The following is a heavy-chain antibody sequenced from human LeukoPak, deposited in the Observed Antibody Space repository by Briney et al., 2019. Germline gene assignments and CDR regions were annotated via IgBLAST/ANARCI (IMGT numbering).Heavy chain of an antibody. CDR1: GFTVSGNY. D-gene: IGHD3-10*01. V-gene: IGHV3-53*01. J-gene: IGHJ3*02. CDR2: VYTDGNI. CDR3: AKDEGLVVRGVIMNNAFDI. Sequence: GGSLRLSCTASGFTVSGNYMNWVRQAPGKGLEWVSVVYTDGNIYYADSVKGRFTISRDNSKNTLYLQMNSLRAEDTAVYYCAKDEGLVVRGVIMNNAFDIWGQGTMVTVSS.